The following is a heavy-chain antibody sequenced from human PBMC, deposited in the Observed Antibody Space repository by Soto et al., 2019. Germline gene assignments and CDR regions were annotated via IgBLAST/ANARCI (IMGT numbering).Heavy chain of an antibody. CDR2: IFYSGST. CDR1: GGSISSGGYY. CDR3: ATYGSGSYKPTTFDY. J-gene: IGHJ4*02. Sequence: QVQLQESGPRLVKPSQTLSLTCTVSGGSISSGGYYWSWIRQHPGKGLEWIGYIFYSGSTYYNPSLKGRVTITVDTSKNQFSLKLSSVTAADTAVYYCATYGSGSYKPTTFDYWGQGTLVTVSS. V-gene: IGHV4-31*03. D-gene: IGHD3-10*01.